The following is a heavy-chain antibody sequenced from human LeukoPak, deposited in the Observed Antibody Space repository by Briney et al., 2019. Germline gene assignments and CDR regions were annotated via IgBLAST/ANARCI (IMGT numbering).Heavy chain of an antibody. J-gene: IGHJ4*02. CDR1: GYTFTSYY. V-gene: IGHV1-46*01. CDR3: ARVLRNYVWVSYRYTFGY. Sequence: ASVKVSCKASGYTFTSYYMHWVRQAPGQGLEWMGIINPSGGSTSYAQKFQGRVTMTRDTSTSTVYMELSSLRSEDTAVYYCARVLRNYVWVSYRYTFGYWGQGTLVTVSS. CDR2: INPSGGST. D-gene: IGHD3-16*02.